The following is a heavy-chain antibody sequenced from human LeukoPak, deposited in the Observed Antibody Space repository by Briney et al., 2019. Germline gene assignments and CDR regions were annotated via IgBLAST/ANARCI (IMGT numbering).Heavy chain of an antibody. CDR3: ARDGNYYYDSSGYEYYYGMDV. V-gene: IGHV1-2*02. J-gene: IGHJ6*02. CDR2: ISPRSGDT. D-gene: IGHD3-22*01. CDR1: GYSFTDYY. Sequence: ASVKVSCKASGYSFTDYYMHWVRQAPGQGLEWMGWISPRSGDTSYAQKFQGRVTMTRDTSISTAYMELSRLRSDDTAVYYCARDGNYYYDSSGYEYYYGMDVWGQGTTVTVSS.